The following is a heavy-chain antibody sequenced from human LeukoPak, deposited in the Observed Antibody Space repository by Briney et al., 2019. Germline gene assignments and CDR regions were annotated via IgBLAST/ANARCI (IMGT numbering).Heavy chain of an antibody. CDR1: GFTFDDYA. CDR3: AKDGSHTIYYHHY. D-gene: IGHD1-26*01. V-gene: IGHV3-9*01. J-gene: IGHJ4*02. CDR2: MNWNGNNI. Sequence: GGSLRLSCAASGFTFDDYAMHWVRQAPGKGLEWVSGMNWNGNNIAYADPVKGRFTISRDNAKNSLYLQMNSLRPEDTALYYCAKDGSHTIYYHHYWGQGALVTVSS.